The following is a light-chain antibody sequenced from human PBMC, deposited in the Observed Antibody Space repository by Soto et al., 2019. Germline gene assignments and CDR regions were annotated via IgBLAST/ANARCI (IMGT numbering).Light chain of an antibody. CDR3: MRALQMPNT. J-gene: IGKJ5*01. CDR1: QSLLHSNGYNY. Sequence: DIVMTQSPLSLPVTPGEPASISCRSSQSLLHSNGYNYLDWYLQKPGQSPQLLIYLGSNRASGVPDRFSGSGSGTDFTLKISRVEAEDVGVYCRMRALQMPNTFGFGTRLDIK. CDR2: LGS. V-gene: IGKV2-28*01.